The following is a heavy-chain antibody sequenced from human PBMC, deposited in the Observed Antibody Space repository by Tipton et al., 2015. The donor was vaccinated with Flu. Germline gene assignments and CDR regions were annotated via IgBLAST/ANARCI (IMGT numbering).Heavy chain of an antibody. CDR1: GDSMRSDY. J-gene: IGHJ4*02. CDR2: IYSGGTT. D-gene: IGHD2-2*01. Sequence: SLRLSCTVSGDSMRSDYFWGWIRQAPGKGLEWVSAIYSGGTTYYADSVKGRFTISRDDSKNTLYLQMNSLRAEDTAVYYCAKDHRYCSSTSCPYYFDYWGQGTLVTVSS. CDR3: AKDHRYCSSTSCPYYFDY. V-gene: IGHV3-53*05.